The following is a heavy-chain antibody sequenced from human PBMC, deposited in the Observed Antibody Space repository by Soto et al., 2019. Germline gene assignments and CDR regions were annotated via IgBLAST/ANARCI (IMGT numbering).Heavy chain of an antibody. D-gene: IGHD2-2*01. CDR2: INHSGST. Sequence: QVQLQQWGAGLLKPSETLSLTCAVSGGSFSGYYWSWIRQPPGKGLEWIGEINHSGSTNYNPSLKSLVTKSVDTSKNQVSLTLSSVTAADTAVYYCARGRRYCSSTSCPSWGQGTLVTVSS. J-gene: IGHJ1*01. V-gene: IGHV4-34*01. CDR1: GGSFSGYY. CDR3: ARGRRYCSSTSCPS.